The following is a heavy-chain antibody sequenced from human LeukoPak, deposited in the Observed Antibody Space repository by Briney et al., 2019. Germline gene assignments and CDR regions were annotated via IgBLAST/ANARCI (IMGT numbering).Heavy chain of an antibody. Sequence: SETLSLTCTVSGGSISSSSYYWGWIRQPPGKGLEWIGSIYYSGSTYYNPSLKSRVTISVDTSKNQFSLKLSSVTAADTAVYYCARDAAKAQLAYFDYWGQGTLVAVSS. CDR1: GGSISSSSYY. J-gene: IGHJ4*02. CDR3: ARDAAKAQLAYFDY. CDR2: IYYSGST. D-gene: IGHD6-13*01. V-gene: IGHV4-39*07.